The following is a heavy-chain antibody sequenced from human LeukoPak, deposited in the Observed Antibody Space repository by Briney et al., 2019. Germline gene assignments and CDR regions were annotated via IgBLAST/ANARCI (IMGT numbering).Heavy chain of an antibody. Sequence: QTGGSLRLSCAASGFTFSSYGMHWVRQAPGKGLEWVSVISYDGSNKYFADSVKGRFTISRDNYKYTLYLQMNSLRAEDTAVYYCANAIENDGFDIWGQGTMVTVSS. V-gene: IGHV3-30*18. CDR3: ANAIENDGFDI. CDR1: GFTFSSYG. J-gene: IGHJ3*02. D-gene: IGHD5-24*01. CDR2: ISYDGSNK.